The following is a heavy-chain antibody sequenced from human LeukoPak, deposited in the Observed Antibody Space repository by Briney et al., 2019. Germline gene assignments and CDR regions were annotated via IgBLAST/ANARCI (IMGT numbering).Heavy chain of an antibody. D-gene: IGHD2-2*01. V-gene: IGHV1-2*02. Sequence: ASVKVSCKASGYTFTGYYMHWVRQAPGQGLEWMGWINPNSGGTNYAQKFQGRVTMTRDTSISTAYMELSRLRSDDTAVYYCARAYCSSTSCYLFSYYYYMDVWGKGTTVTVSS. CDR2: INPNSGGT. J-gene: IGHJ6*03. CDR1: GYTFTGYY. CDR3: ARAYCSSTSCYLFSYYYYMDV.